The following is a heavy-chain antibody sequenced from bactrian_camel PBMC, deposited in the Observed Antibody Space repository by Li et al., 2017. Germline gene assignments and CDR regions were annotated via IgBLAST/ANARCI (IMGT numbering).Heavy chain of an antibody. Sequence: VQLVESGGGSVQAGGSLRLSCAASGYTFSNNCMGWFRQAPGKEREGVATIYTAGGRTYYADSVKGRFTISQDNAKKTVYLQMNSLKPEDTAMYYCAVAESAVVAGLSYFTHLGQGTQVTVS. CDR2: IYTAGGRT. V-gene: IGHV3S40*01. J-gene: IGHJ4*01. D-gene: IGHD6*01. CDR1: GYTFSNNC. CDR3: AVAESAVVAGLSYFTH.